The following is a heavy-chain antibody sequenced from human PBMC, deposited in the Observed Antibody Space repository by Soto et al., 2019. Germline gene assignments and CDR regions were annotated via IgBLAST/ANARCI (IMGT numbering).Heavy chain of an antibody. Sequence: QLQLQESGPGLVRPSQTLSLTCSVSGGSITSGGYYWGWIRPLPGKGLEWAASVYSSGRTYFNPSLESRLSISLDTSKNQFSLILRSVTVADTAIYYSARDHNGCNKAFDLWGQGAMVTVSS. V-gene: IGHV4-30-4*01. CDR2: VYSSGRT. CDR3: ARDHNGCNKAFDL. J-gene: IGHJ3*01. D-gene: IGHD2-2*02. CDR1: GGSITSGGYY.